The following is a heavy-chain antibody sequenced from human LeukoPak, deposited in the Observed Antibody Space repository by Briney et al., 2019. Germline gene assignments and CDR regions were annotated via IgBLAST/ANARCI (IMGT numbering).Heavy chain of an antibody. CDR1: GFSFSDYP. CDR2: ISSSGYI. D-gene: IGHD2-15*01. Sequence: GGSLRLSCTASGFSFSDYPMSWFRQAPGKGLEWVSSISSSGYIYYADSVKGRFTISRDNAKNSLYLQMNSLRAEDTAVYYCARASYCSGGSCYFDYWGQGALVTVSS. CDR3: ARASYCSGGSCYFDY. J-gene: IGHJ4*02. V-gene: IGHV3-69-1*01.